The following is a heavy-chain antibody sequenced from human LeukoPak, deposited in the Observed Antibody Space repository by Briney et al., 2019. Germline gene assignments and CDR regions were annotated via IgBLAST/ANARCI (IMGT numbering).Heavy chain of an antibody. V-gene: IGHV3-53*01. CDR1: GLSVSSNY. CDR2: IYSGGST. CDR3: AKDLPAYSSSWRPALLRFDY. J-gene: IGHJ4*02. Sequence: PGGSLRLSCAATGLSVSSNYMSWVRQAPGKGLEWVSVIYSGGSTYYADSVKGRFTISRDNSKNTLYLQMNSLRAEDTAVYYCAKDLPAYSSSWRPALLRFDYWGQGTLVTVSS. D-gene: IGHD6-13*01.